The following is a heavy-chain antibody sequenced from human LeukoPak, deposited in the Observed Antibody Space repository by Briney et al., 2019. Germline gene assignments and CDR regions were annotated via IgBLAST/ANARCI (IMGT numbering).Heavy chain of an antibody. Sequence: GASVTVSCKASGYTSTGYYMHWVRQAPGQGLEWMGWINPDSGGTNYAQKFQGRVTMTRDTSISTAYMELSRLRSDDTAVYYCARSTRYNWNDDYWGQGTLVTVSS. CDR2: INPDSGGT. CDR3: ARSTRYNWNDDY. CDR1: GYTSTGYY. V-gene: IGHV1-2*02. D-gene: IGHD1-1*01. J-gene: IGHJ4*02.